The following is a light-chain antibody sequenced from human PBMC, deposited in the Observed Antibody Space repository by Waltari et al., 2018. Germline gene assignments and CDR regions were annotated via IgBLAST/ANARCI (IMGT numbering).Light chain of an antibody. J-gene: IGKJ3*01. CDR3: QQRSNWPPFT. Sequence: EIVLTQSPATLSLSPGERATLSCRASQSVSSYLAWYQQKPGQAPRPLISDASNRATGIPARFSGSWSGTDFTLTISSLEPEDVAVYYCQQRSNWPPFTFGPGTKVDIK. CDR1: QSVSSY. V-gene: IGKV3-11*01. CDR2: DAS.